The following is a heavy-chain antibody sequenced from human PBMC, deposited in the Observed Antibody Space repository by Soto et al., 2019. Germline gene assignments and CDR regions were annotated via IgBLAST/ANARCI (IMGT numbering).Heavy chain of an antibody. J-gene: IGHJ6*02. CDR3: ARDSYSSGWYPPDYYGMDV. D-gene: IGHD6-19*01. V-gene: IGHV3-11*04. CDR2: ISGSGDGT. Sequence: PGGSLRLSCAASGFSVSDYAMSWVRQAPGKGLEWVSSISGSGDGTYYGDSVKGRFTISRDNAKNSLYLQMNSLRAEDTAVYYCARDSYSSGWYPPDYYGMDVWGQGTTVTVSS. CDR1: GFSVSDYA.